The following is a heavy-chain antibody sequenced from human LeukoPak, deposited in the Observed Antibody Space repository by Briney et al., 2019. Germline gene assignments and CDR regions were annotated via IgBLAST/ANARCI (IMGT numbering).Heavy chain of an antibody. CDR3: ARDPGLWDYGDRRGAFDI. V-gene: IGHV1-69*05. CDR1: GGTFSSYA. Sequence: GASVKVSCKASGGTFSSYAISWVRQAPGQELEWMGGIIPIFGTANYAQKFQGRVTITTDESTSTAYMELSSLRSEDTAVYYCARDPGLWDYGDRRGAFDIWGQGTMVTVSS. CDR2: IIPIFGTA. J-gene: IGHJ3*02. D-gene: IGHD4-17*01.